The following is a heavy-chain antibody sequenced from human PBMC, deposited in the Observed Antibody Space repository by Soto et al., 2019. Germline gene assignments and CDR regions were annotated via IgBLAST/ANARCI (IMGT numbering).Heavy chain of an antibody. CDR3: AKEPGRAVVGIYSNW. Sequence: PGGSLRLSCAASGFTFSNYAMNWVRQAPRKELEWVSAISDGGDTTYYADSVKGRFIISRDNSKNTLYLQMSSLRAEDTAIYYCAKEPGRAVVGIYSNWGGQGTLVTVSS. CDR1: GFTFSNYA. D-gene: IGHD6-19*01. V-gene: IGHV3-23*01. J-gene: IGHJ4*02. CDR2: ISDGGDTT.